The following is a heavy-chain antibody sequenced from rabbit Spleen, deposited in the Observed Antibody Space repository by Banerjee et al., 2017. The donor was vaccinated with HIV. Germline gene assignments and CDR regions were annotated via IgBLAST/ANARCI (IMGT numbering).Heavy chain of an antibody. CDR3: ARDLAGVIGWNFGW. CDR1: GFSFSDGDG. V-gene: IGHV1S45*01. J-gene: IGHJ4*01. Sequence: QEEVGEAGGGLGKAGGSLKITGKGTGFSFSDGDGMCGVRQAPGKGLQWIACINTYTGKPVYATWAKGRFTFSKTSSTTVTLQMTSLTAADTATYFCARDLAGVIGWNFGWWGPGTLVTVS. CDR2: INTYTGKP. D-gene: IGHD4-1*01.